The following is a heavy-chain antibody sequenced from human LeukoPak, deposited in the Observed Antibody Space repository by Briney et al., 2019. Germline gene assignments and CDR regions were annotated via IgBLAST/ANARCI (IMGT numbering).Heavy chain of an antibody. D-gene: IGHD4-17*01. CDR1: GFTFSSYG. Sequence: GGSLRLSCAASGFTFSSYGMSWVRQAPGKGLEWVSAISGSGGSTYYADSVKGRFTISRDNSKNTLYLQMNSLRAEDTAVYYCAKGDYGDYVWSFLQGWGQGTLVTVSS. V-gene: IGHV3-23*01. CDR3: AKGDYGDYVWSFLQG. CDR2: ISGSGGST. J-gene: IGHJ4*02.